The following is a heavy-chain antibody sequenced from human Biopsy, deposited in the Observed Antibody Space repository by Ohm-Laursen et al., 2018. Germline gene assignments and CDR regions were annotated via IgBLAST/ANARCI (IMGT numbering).Heavy chain of an antibody. CDR1: GGTFNNYA. V-gene: IGHV1-18*01. D-gene: IGHD3/OR15-3a*01. CDR3: TTDRTGRALFDN. CDR2: INGYSIST. Sequence: SVKVSCNASGGTFNNYAISWVRQAPGQGLEWLGWINGYSISTNYAPKFQGRIIMTTDTSTSTVYMELRSLRSDDTAMYYCTTDRTGRALFDNWGQGSLVTVSS. J-gene: IGHJ4*02.